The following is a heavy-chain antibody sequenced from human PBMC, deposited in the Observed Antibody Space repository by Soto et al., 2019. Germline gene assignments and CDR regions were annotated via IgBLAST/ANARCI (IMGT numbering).Heavy chain of an antibody. CDR1: GGSFSGYY. J-gene: IGHJ6*03. V-gene: IGHV4-34*01. Sequence: PSETLSLTCAVYGGSFSGYYWSWIRQPPGKGLEWIGEINHSGSTNYNPSLKSRVTISVDTSKNQFSLKLSSVTAAGTAVYYCARGSAMVRGVISSYYYYYMDVWGKGTTVTVSS. CDR2: INHSGST. CDR3: ARGSAMVRGVISSYYYYYMDV. D-gene: IGHD3-10*01.